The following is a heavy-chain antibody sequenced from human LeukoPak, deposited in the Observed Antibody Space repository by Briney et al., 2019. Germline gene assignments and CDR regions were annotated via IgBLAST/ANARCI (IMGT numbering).Heavy chain of an antibody. CDR1: GFNFSIYG. V-gene: IGHV3-23*01. CDR2: ISGSGGST. Sequence: GGSLRLSCAASGFNFSIYGIHWVRQAPGKGLEWVSAISGSGGSTYYADSVKGRFTISRDNSKNTLYLQMNSLRAEDTAVYYCAKEELAYCGGDCYSHDYWGQGTLVTVSS. CDR3: AKEELAYCGGDCYSHDY. D-gene: IGHD2-21*02. J-gene: IGHJ4*02.